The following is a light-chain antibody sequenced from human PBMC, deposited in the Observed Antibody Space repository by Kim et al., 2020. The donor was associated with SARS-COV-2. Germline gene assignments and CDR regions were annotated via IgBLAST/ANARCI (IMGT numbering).Light chain of an antibody. J-gene: IGKJ4*01. Sequence: EIVLTQSPATLSLSPGERATLSCRASQSVGNSLAWFQQKPGQAPRLLIFETSNRATGIPARFSGSGSGTAFTLTISSLEPEDFAVYYCQQRYNWPLTFGGGTKVDNK. CDR3: QQRYNWPLT. CDR1: QSVGNS. V-gene: IGKV3-11*01. CDR2: ETS.